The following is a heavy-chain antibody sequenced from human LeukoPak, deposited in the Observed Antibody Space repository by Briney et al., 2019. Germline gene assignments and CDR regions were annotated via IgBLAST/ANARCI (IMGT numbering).Heavy chain of an antibody. CDR2: ISSSSSYI. D-gene: IGHD5-18*01. J-gene: IGHJ4*02. V-gene: IGHV3-21*01. CDR3: ARSSRPVDTDMVAPLDY. CDR1: GFTFSSYA. Sequence: TGGSLRLSCAASGFTFSSYAMSWVRQAPGKGLEWVSSISSSSSYIYYADSVKGRFTISRDNAKNSLYLQMNSLRAEDTTVYYCARSSRPVDTDMVAPLDYWGQGTLVTVSS.